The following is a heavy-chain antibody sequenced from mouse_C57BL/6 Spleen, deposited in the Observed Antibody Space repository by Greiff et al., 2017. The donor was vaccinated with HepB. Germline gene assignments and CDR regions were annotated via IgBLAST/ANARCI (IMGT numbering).Heavy chain of an antibody. Sequence: VQLQQSGAELVRPGASVTLSCKASGYTFTDYEMHWVKQTPVHGLEWIGAIDPETGGTAYNQKFKGKAILTADKSSSTAYMELRSLTSEDSAVYYCTRGPSYYGSSGGFAYWGQGTLVTVSA. J-gene: IGHJ3*01. V-gene: IGHV1-15*01. D-gene: IGHD1-1*01. CDR3: TRGPSYYGSSGGFAY. CDR1: GYTFTDYE. CDR2: IDPETGGT.